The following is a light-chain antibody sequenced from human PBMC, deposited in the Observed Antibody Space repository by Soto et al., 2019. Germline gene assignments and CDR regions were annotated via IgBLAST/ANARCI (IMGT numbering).Light chain of an antibody. CDR1: QSVSSYY. Sequence: EIVLTQSPGTLSLSPGKRATLSCSASQSVSSYYLAWFQQKPGQPPRLLIYGASIRATGIPDRFSGSGSGTDFTLTISRLEPEDFAVYYSQQYGSSPRTFGQGTKVEIK. J-gene: IGKJ1*01. CDR2: GAS. CDR3: QQYGSSPRT. V-gene: IGKV3-20*01.